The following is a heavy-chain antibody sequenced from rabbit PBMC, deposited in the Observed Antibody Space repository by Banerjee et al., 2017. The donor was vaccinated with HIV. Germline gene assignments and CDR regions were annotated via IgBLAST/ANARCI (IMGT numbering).Heavy chain of an antibody. Sequence: QEQLEESGGDLVKPEGSLTLTCTASGFSFSNKYVMCWVRQAPGKGLEWIACINTSSGNTVYATRAKGRFTISKTSWTTVTLQMTSLTVADTATYFCARMDDGGSGDYNLWGPGTLVTVS. CDR3: ARMDDGGSGDYNL. D-gene: IGHD8-1*01. J-gene: IGHJ4*01. CDR1: GFSFSNKYV. V-gene: IGHV1S45*01. CDR2: INTSSGNT.